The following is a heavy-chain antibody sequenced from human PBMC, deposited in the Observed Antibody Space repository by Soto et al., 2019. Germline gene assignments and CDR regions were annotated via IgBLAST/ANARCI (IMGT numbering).Heavy chain of an antibody. Sequence: VQLVESGGGEVQPGRSLRLSCAASGFTYTDFALHWVRQAPGKGLEWVAIISYDGSDKYYADSVKGRFAISRDNPKNTLYLEMNSLRPEDTAVYFCARRAWDSYYAIDVWGQGTTVTVCS. J-gene: IGHJ6*02. CDR1: GFTYTDFA. CDR3: ARRAWDSYYAIDV. CDR2: ISYDGSDK. V-gene: IGHV3-30*09. D-gene: IGHD3-22*01.